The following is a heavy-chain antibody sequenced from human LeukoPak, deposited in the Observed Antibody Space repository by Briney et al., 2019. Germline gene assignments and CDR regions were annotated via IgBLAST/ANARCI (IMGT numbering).Heavy chain of an antibody. Sequence: ASVKVSCKASGYTFAGYYMHWVRQAPGQGLEWMGWISAYNGHTNYAQKLQGRVTMTTDTSTTTAYMELRSLRSGDTAVYYCARNFRLYSKVRHLDYYYYMDVWGKGTTVTVSS. CDR2: ISAYNGHT. CDR1: GYTFAGYY. V-gene: IGHV1-18*04. D-gene: IGHD4-11*01. J-gene: IGHJ6*03. CDR3: ARNFRLYSKVRHLDYYYYMDV.